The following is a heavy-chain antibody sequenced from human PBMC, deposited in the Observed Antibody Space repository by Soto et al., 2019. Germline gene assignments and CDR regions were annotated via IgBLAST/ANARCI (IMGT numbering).Heavy chain of an antibody. J-gene: IGHJ4*02. V-gene: IGHV4-59*01. D-gene: IGHD3-9*01. Sequence: SETLSLTCTVSGGSISSYYWSWIRQPPGKGLEGSGYIYYSGSTNYNPSLKSRVTTSVDTSKNQFSLKLSSVTAADTAVYYCARGHSDILTGQYGAQLTPFDYWGQGTMVTVSS. CDR2: IYYSGST. CDR1: GGSISSYY. CDR3: ARGHSDILTGQYGAQLTPFDY.